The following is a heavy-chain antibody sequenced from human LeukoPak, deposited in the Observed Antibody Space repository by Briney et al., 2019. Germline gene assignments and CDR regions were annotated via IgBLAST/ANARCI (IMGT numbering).Heavy chain of an antibody. CDR3: ARDLSSYYDFWSGYYNTFDY. CDR2: ISAYNGNT. D-gene: IGHD3-3*01. J-gene: IGHJ4*02. V-gene: IGHV1-18*01. Sequence: VQVSCQASGYTFTSYGISWVRQAPGQGLEWMGWISAYNGNTNYAQKLQSRVTMTTDTSTSTAYMELRSLRSDDTAVYYCARDLSSYYDFWSGYYNTFDYWGQGTLVTVSS. CDR1: GYTFTSYG.